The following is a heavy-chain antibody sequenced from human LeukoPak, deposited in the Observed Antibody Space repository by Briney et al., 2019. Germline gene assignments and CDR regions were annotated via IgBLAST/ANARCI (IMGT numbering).Heavy chain of an antibody. CDR3: ARLPAFDI. J-gene: IGHJ3*02. CDR2: IYHSGST. V-gene: IGHV4-38-2*01. CDR1: GYSISSGYY. Sequence: PSETLSLTCAVSGYSISSGYYWGWIRPPPGKGLEWIGSIYHSGSTYYSPSLKSRVTISVDTSKNQFSLKLSSVTAADTAVYYCARLPAFDIWGQGTMVTVSS.